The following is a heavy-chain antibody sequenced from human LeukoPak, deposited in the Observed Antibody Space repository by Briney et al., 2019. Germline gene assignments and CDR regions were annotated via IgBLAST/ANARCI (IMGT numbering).Heavy chain of an antibody. V-gene: IGHV3-23*01. CDR1: GFTLSIYP. CDR3: AKLDCSGGGGSGRDKGY. D-gene: IGHD2-15*01. CDR2: ISANGDST. Sequence: GGSLRLSCAASGFTLSIYPMTWVRQAPGRGLDWVSSISANGDSTYYEDSVKGRFTISRDNSKNTLYLQLNGLRPEDAALYYCAKLDCSGGGGSGRDKGYWGQGTLVTVSS. J-gene: IGHJ4*02.